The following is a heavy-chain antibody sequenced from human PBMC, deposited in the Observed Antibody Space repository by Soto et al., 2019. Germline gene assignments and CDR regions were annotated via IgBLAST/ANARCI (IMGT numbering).Heavy chain of an antibody. J-gene: IGHJ6*02. CDR1: GGTFSSYA. D-gene: IGHD2-15*01. Sequence: ASVKVSCKASGGTFSSYAISWVRQAPGQGLEWMGGIIPIFGTANYAQKFQGRVTITADESTSTAYMELSSLRSEDTAVYYCARAQGYCSGGSCYPEPYYYGMDVWGQGTTVTVSS. CDR2: IIPIFGTA. CDR3: ARAQGYCSGGSCYPEPYYYGMDV. V-gene: IGHV1-69*13.